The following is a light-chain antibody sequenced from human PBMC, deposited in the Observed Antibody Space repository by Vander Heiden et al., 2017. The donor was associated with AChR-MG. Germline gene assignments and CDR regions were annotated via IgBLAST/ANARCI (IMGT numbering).Light chain of an antibody. V-gene: IGLV4-69*01. CDR3: QTWGTGIHVV. CDR1: SGHRSYA. J-gene: IGLJ2*01. Sequence: QLVLTQSPSASASLGASVKLTCTLSSGHRSYAIACHQQQPEKGPRYLMKLNSDGSHSKGDGIPDRFSGSSSGAERYLTISSLQSEDEADYYCQTWGTGIHVVFGGGTKLTVL. CDR2: LNSDGSH.